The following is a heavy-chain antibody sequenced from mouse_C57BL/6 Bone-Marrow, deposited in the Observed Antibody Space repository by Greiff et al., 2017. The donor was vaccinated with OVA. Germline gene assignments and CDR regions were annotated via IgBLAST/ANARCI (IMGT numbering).Heavy chain of an antibody. CDR3: ARGSYYAWFAY. CDR1: GYTFTNYW. D-gene: IGHD1-1*01. Sequence: VQLQQSGAELVRPGTSVKMSCKASGYTFTNYWIGWAKQRPGHGLAWIGDIYPGGGSTNYNEKFKGKATLTADKSSSTAYMQFSSLTSEDAAIYYCARGSYYAWFAYWGQGTLVTVSA. V-gene: IGHV1-63*01. J-gene: IGHJ3*01. CDR2: IYPGGGST.